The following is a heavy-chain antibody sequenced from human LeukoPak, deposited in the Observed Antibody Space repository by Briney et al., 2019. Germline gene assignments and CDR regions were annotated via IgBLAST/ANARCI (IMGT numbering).Heavy chain of an antibody. V-gene: IGHV4-38-2*02. CDR1: GYSISSGYY. J-gene: IGHJ4*02. Sequence: SETLSLTCTVSGYSISSGYYWGWIRQPPGKGLEWIGGIYHSGSTYYNPSLKSRVTISVDTSKNQFSLKLSSVTAADTAVYYCARDPGVEMATIYFDYWGQGTLVTVSS. CDR3: ARDPGVEMATIYFDY. CDR2: IYHSGST. D-gene: IGHD5-24*01.